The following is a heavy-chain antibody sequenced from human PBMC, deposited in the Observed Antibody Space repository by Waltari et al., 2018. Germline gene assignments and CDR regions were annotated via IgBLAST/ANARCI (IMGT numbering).Heavy chain of an antibody. CDR3: ARDRGRGLYLDS. V-gene: IGHV4-4*02. J-gene: IGHJ4*02. Sequence: QLQLRESGPGLVKPSGTLSLTCAVSGDSMSNNWWSCVRPPPGKGMEWIGQVLGMGRTNYNPSFASRVTMSLDTYDKSFSLKMTSATAADTAVYYCARDRGRGLYLDSWGPGTLVTVS. CDR2: VLGMGRT. D-gene: IGHD2-15*01. CDR1: GDSMSNNW.